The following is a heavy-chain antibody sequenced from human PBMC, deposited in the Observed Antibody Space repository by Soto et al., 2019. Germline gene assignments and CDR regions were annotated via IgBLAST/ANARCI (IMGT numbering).Heavy chain of an antibody. CDR3: ARGDDYYGSGSYSKPFNWFDP. CDR1: GGTFSSYA. D-gene: IGHD3-10*01. J-gene: IGHJ5*02. Sequence: SVKVSCKASGGTFSSYAISWVRQAPGQGLGWMGGIIPIFGTANYAQKFQGRVTITADESTSTAYMELSSLRSEDTAVYYCARGDDYYGSGSYSKPFNWFDPWGQGTLVTVSS. CDR2: IIPIFGTA. V-gene: IGHV1-69*13.